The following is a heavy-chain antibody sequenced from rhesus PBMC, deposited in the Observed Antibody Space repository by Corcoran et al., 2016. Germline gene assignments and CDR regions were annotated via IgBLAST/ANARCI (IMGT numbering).Heavy chain of an antibody. CDR3: ARGAQFYEEDYGYYYPRAFDF. D-gene: IGHD3S6*01. CDR2: IITLVGIT. Sequence: QVQLVQSGAEVKKPGASVKVSCKASGFTFGSYAIHWVRQAHGQGLEWMGVIITLVGITNYADKCQGRVTITADTSTSTAYIELSRLRSEDTAVYYCARGAQFYEEDYGYYYPRAFDFWGQGLRVTVSS. CDR1: GFTFGSYA. V-gene: IGHV1-198*02. J-gene: IGHJ3*01.